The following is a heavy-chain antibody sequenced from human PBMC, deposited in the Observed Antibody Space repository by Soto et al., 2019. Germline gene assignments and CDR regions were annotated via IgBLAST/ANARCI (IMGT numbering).Heavy chain of an antibody. J-gene: IGHJ4*02. CDR3: ARVRGEITSGYPERAYSFYF. D-gene: IGHD5-18*01. V-gene: IGHV1-69*02. Sequence: QVQLVQSGAEVKKPGSSVKVSCKASGGTFSSYTISWVRQAPGQGLEWMGRIIPILGIANYAQKFQGRVTITADKSTSTAYRGRSSLRSEGTAVYYCARVRGEITSGYPERAYSFYFCGQGTLVTVSS. CDR1: GGTFSSYT. CDR2: IIPILGIA.